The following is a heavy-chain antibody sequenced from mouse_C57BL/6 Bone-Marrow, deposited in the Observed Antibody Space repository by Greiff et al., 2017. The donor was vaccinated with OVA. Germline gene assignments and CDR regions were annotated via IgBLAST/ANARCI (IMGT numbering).Heavy chain of an antibody. CDR2: IYPGSGST. CDR1: GYTFTSYW. CDR3: ARGGNYPFYYAMDY. V-gene: IGHV1-55*01. D-gene: IGHD2-1*01. Sequence: QVQLQQPGAELVKPGASVKMSCKASGYTFTSYWITWVKQRPGQGLEWIGDIYPGSGSTNYNEKFKSKATLTVDTSSSTAYMQLSSLTSEDSAVYYCARGGNYPFYYAMDYWGQGTSVTVSS. J-gene: IGHJ4*01.